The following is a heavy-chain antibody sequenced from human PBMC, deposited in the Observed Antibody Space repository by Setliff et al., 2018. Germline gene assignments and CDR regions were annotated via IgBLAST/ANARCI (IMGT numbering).Heavy chain of an antibody. V-gene: IGHV1-2*02. Sequence: SVKVSCKASGYTFAGYYIHWVRQAPGHAPEWMGWINPNTGDTKYTQNFQGRVTMTSDTSISTAYMEVSRLTSDDTAVYFCARDQGYRGYGNFDFWGQGALVTVSS. CDR2: INPNTGDT. J-gene: IGHJ4*02. CDR1: GYTFAGYY. D-gene: IGHD5-12*01. CDR3: ARDQGYRGYGNFDF.